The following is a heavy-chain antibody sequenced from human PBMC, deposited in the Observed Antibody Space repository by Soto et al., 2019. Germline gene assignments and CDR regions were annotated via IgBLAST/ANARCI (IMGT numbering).Heavy chain of an antibody. CDR2: ISAYNGNT. D-gene: IGHD3-3*01. V-gene: IGHV1-18*01. J-gene: IGHJ6*04. CDR1: GYTFTSYG. CDR3: ARDRLTHVLRFLEWFDYYYGMDV. Sequence: ASVKVSCKASGYTFTSYGISWVRQAPGQGLEWMGWISAYNGNTNYAQKLQGRVTMTTDTSASTAYMELRSLRSDDTAVYYCARDRLTHVLRFLEWFDYYYGMDVWGEGTPVTVFS.